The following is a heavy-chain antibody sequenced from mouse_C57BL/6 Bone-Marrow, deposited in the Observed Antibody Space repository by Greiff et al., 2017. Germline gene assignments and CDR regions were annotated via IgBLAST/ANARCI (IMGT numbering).Heavy chain of an antibody. J-gene: IGHJ4*01. CDR3: ARDEDMDY. Sequence: VQREESGGGLVKPGGSLKLSCAASGFTFSSSAMSWVRQTPEQRLEWVATISDGGSYTSYPDNVKGRFTISRDNATNNLYLKMIHLKSYYSSMYYCARDEDMDYWGQGTSVTVST. CDR1: GFTFSSSA. V-gene: IGHV5-4*01. CDR2: ISDGGSYT.